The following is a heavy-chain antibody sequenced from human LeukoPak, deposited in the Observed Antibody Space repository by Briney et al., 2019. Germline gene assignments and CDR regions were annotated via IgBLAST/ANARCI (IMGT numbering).Heavy chain of an antibody. CDR2: IYPGDSDT. V-gene: IGHV5-51*01. CDR1: GYSYSNYW. D-gene: IGHD6-19*01. J-gene: IGHJ3*02. Sequence: GESLKISCKGSGYSYSNYWIGWVRRMPGRGLEWMGIIYPGDSDTRYSPSFQGQVTISSDQSITTAYLQWTSLKASVTAMYYCARRETPNNYIAVADNDAFDIWGQGTMVTVSS. CDR3: ARRETPNNYIAVADNDAFDI.